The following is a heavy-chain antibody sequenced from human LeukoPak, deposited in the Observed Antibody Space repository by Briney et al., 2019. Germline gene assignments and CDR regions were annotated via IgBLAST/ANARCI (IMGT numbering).Heavy chain of an antibody. V-gene: IGHV3-48*03. CDR3: AKDPTMVRGVRYYYMDV. CDR1: GFTFSSYE. J-gene: IGHJ6*03. CDR2: ISSSGSTI. Sequence: GGSLRLSCAASGFTFSSYEMNWVRQAPGKGLEWVSYISSSGSTIYYADSVKGRFTISRDNSKNTLYLQMNSLRAEDTAVYYCAKDPTMVRGVRYYYMDVWGKGTTVTISS. D-gene: IGHD3-10*01.